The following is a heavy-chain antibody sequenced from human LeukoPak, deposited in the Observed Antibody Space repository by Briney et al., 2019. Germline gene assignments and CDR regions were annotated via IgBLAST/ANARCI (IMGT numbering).Heavy chain of an antibody. CDR2: IIPILGIA. Sequence: SVKVSCKASGYTFTSYAMNWVRQAPGQGLEWMGRIIPILGIANYAQKFQGRVTITADKSTSTAYMELNRLRSDDTAVYYCARPLSEYYDFPPGYWEERGSLDYWGQGTLVTVSS. CDR1: GYTFTSYA. D-gene: IGHD3-3*01. CDR3: ARPLSEYYDFPPGYWEERGSLDY. J-gene: IGHJ4*02. V-gene: IGHV1-69*04.